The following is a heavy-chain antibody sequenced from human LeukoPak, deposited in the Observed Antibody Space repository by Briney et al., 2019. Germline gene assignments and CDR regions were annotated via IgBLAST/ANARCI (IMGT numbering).Heavy chain of an antibody. J-gene: IGHJ4*02. CDR2: ISHSGST. CDR1: GGSFSGYY. Sequence: SETLSHTCAVYGGSFSGYYWSWIRQPPGKGLEWIGEISHSGSTNYNPSLKSRVTISVDTSKNQFSLKLSSVTAADTAVYYCARGKGPRPDYWGQGTLVTVSS. V-gene: IGHV4-34*01. CDR3: ARGKGPRPDY.